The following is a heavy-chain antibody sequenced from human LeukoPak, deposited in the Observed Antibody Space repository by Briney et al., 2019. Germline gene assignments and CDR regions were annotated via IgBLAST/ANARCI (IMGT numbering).Heavy chain of an antibody. D-gene: IGHD3-10*01. CDR1: GFSLSTSGVG. J-gene: IGHJ3*02. Sequence: SGPTPVNPTQTLTLTCSFSGFSLSTSGVGVGWIRQPPGKALEWLSLIYWDDDKRYSPSLKSRLTITKDTSKNQVVLTMTNMDPVDTATYYCAHIRDYYTSRDAFDIWGRGTMVTVSS. V-gene: IGHV2-5*02. CDR2: IYWDDDK. CDR3: AHIRDYYTSRDAFDI.